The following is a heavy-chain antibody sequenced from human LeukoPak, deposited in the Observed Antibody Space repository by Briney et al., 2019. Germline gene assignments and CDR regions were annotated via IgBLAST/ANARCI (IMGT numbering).Heavy chain of an antibody. CDR1: GFTFRSYW. J-gene: IGHJ3*02. V-gene: IGHV3-7*04. CDR2: IKEDGSET. CDR3: ARGNSCAFDI. Sequence: GGSLRLSCTASGFTFRSYWMNWVRQAPGKGLEWVANIKEDGSETKYVDSVKGRFTISRDNAKISVFLQMNSLRADDTAIHYCARGNSCAFDIWGQGTMVSVSS.